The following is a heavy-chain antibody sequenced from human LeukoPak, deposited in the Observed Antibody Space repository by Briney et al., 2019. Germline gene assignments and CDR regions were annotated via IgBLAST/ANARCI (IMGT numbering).Heavy chain of an antibody. CDR3: ATRPSGWYYFDS. CDR1: GFTFSSYV. D-gene: IGHD6-19*01. J-gene: IGHJ4*02. CDR2: ISGSGGST. Sequence: PGGSLRLSCAASGFTFSSYVMSWVRQAPGKGLEWVSAISGSGGSTNYADSVKGRFTISRDNSKNTLYLQMNSLRAEDTAVYYCATRPSGWYYFDSWGQGTLVTVSS. V-gene: IGHV3-23*01.